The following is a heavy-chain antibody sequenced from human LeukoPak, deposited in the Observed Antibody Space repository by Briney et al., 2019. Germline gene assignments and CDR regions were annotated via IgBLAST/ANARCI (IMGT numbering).Heavy chain of an antibody. CDR3: TSDYSGSHNH. Sequence: PGGSLRLSCAGSGFSFSDAWMNWVRQAPGKALEWVGLIKSKTNGETIVYAAPVKDRFTISRDNSKNTLYLQMDSLKTDDTAVYYCTSDYSGSHNHWGQGTLVTVSS. D-gene: IGHD1-26*01. CDR2: IKSKTNGETI. J-gene: IGHJ4*02. V-gene: IGHV3-15*01. CDR1: GFSFSDAW.